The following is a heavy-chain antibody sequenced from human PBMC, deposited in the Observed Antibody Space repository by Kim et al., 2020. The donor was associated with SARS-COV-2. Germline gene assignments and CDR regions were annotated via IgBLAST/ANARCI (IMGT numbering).Heavy chain of an antibody. CDR3: VKGLRYFDY. CDR2: RT. V-gene: IGHV3-23*01. D-gene: IGHD3-10*01. Sequence: RTESEESVEGRFTISRDDSKNDLYLQMNSLSADDTAVYYCVKGLRYFDYWGQGSLVTVSS. J-gene: IGHJ4*02.